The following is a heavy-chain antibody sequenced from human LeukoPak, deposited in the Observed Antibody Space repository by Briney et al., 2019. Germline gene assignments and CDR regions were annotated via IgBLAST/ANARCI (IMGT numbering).Heavy chain of an antibody. D-gene: IGHD6-19*01. Sequence: PSETLSLTCAVYGGSFSGYYWSWIRQPPGKGLEWIGEINHSGSTNYNPSLKSRVTISVDTSKNQFSMKLSSVTAADTAVYYCARVARMGKYSSGWYRNCFDLWGRGTLVTVSS. CDR2: INHSGST. V-gene: IGHV4-34*01. CDR3: ARVARMGKYSSGWYRNCFDL. J-gene: IGHJ2*01. CDR1: GGSFSGYY.